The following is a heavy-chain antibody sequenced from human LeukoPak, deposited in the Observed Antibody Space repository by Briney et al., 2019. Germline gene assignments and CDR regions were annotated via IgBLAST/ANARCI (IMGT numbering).Heavy chain of an antibody. Sequence: SETLSLTCTVSGGSISSYYWSWIRQSPRKGLEWIGNIYHSGTTYFNPSLKTRLTMSVDTSKNQFSLRLSSVTASDTAIYYCARALGPDRPFDFWGQGTLVTVSS. D-gene: IGHD1-14*01. CDR1: GGSISSYY. CDR3: ARALGPDRPFDF. V-gene: IGHV4-59*04. J-gene: IGHJ4*02. CDR2: IYHSGTT.